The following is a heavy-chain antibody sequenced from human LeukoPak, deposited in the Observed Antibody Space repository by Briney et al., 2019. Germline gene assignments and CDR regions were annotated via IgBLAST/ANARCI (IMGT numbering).Heavy chain of an antibody. CDR1: GYTFTSYY. D-gene: IGHD3-22*01. Sequence: GASVKVSCKASGYTFTSYYMHWVRQAPGQGLERMGIINPSGGSTSYAQKFQGRVTMTRDTSTSTVYMELSSLRSEDTAVYYCARDGSQDLHYDSSGRLYFDYWGQGTLVTVSS. CDR3: ARDGSQDLHYDSSGRLYFDY. CDR2: INPSGGST. V-gene: IGHV1-46*01. J-gene: IGHJ4*02.